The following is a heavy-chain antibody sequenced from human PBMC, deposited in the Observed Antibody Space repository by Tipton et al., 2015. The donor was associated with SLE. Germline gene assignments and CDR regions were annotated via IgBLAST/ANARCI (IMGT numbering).Heavy chain of an antibody. D-gene: IGHD4-23*01. CDR3: TMMGYGANEGLDY. CDR2: IYHSGST. Sequence: LRLSCTVSGGSISSSSYYWGWIRQPPGKGLEWIGYIYHSGSTKYNPSLESRATISVDTSKNQFSLKLSSVTAADTAVYYCTMMGYGANEGLDYWGQGTLVTVSS. CDR1: GGSISSSSYY. J-gene: IGHJ4*02. V-gene: IGHV4-61*05.